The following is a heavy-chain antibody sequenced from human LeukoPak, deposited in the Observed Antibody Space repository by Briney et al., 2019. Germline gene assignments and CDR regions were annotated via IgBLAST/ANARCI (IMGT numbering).Heavy chain of an antibody. D-gene: IGHD2-8*01. Sequence: GGSQRLSCAASGFTVSSNYMSWVRQAPGKGLEWVSVIYSGGSTYYADSVKGRFTISRDNSKNTLHLQMNSLRAEDTAVYHCARARVGCTNYAFDIWGQGTMVTVSS. CDR1: GFTVSSNY. CDR3: ARARVGCTNYAFDI. V-gene: IGHV3-66*01. CDR2: IYSGGST. J-gene: IGHJ3*02.